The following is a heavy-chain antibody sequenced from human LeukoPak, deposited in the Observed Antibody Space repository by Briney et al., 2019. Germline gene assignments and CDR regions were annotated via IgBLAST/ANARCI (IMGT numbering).Heavy chain of an antibody. CDR2: IFYSGST. CDR1: GGSVSNNNYY. V-gene: IGHV4-61*01. CDR3: ARVGGYSYGYNWFDP. D-gene: IGHD5-18*01. J-gene: IGHJ5*02. Sequence: PSETLSLTCTVSGGSVSNNNYYWNWIRQPPGKGLEWIGYIFYSGSTNYNPSLKSRVTISVDTSKNQFSLKLSSVTAADTAVYYCARVGGYSYGYNWFDPWGQGTLVTVSS.